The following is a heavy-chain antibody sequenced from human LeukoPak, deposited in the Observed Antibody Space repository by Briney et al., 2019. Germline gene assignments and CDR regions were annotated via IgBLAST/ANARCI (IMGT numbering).Heavy chain of an antibody. V-gene: IGHV3-48*01. D-gene: IGHD3-16*01. CDR1: GFNFRSYS. Sequence: GGSLRLSCATSGFNFRSYSMNWVRQAPGKGLEWVSYISSLSGTIYYADSVKGRFIISRDNAKSSLFLQMNSLRAEDTAVYYCVRDQGGAVSYWGQGTLVTVSS. CDR3: VRDQGGAVSY. CDR2: ISSLSGTI. J-gene: IGHJ4*02.